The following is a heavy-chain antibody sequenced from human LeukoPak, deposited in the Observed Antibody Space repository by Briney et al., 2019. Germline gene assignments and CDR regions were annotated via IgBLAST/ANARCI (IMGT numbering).Heavy chain of an antibody. D-gene: IGHD1-1*01. CDR3: AKTGPYYFDY. Sequence: PGGSLRLSCVASGFTFSSYIMTWVRQAPGKGLEWVSTIKGSAEATFYADSVKGRFTISRDNSKNTLSLQMNSLRAEDTAVYYCAKTGPYYFDYWGQGILVTVSS. V-gene: IGHV3-23*01. CDR1: GFTFSSYI. J-gene: IGHJ4*02. CDR2: IKGSAEAT.